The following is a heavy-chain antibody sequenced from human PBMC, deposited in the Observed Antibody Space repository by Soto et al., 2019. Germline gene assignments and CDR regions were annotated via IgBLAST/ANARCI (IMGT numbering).Heavy chain of an antibody. V-gene: IGHV3-53*01. CDR2: IYSGGST. CDR3: ARSSAWFAPVYFDY. D-gene: IGHD3-10*01. Sequence: PGGSLRLSCAASGFTVSSNYMSWVRQAPGKGLEWVSVIYSGGSTYYADSVKGRFTISRDNSKSTLYLQMNSLRAEDTAVYYCARSSAWFAPVYFDYWGQGTLVTVSS. J-gene: IGHJ4*02. CDR1: GFTVSSNY.